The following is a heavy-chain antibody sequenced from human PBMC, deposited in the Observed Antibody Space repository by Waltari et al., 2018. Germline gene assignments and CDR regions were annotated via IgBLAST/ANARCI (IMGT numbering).Heavy chain of an antibody. D-gene: IGHD4-17*01. J-gene: IGHJ4*02. CDR1: GFTFSSYS. V-gene: IGHV3-48*04. Sequence: EVQLVESGGGLVQPGGSLRLSCAASGFTFSSYSMNGVRQAPGKGLEWVSYISSSSSTIYYADSVKGRFTISRDNAKNSLYLQMNSLRAEDTAVYYCARDLPYGDYVDFDYWGQGTLVTVSS. CDR3: ARDLPYGDYVDFDY. CDR2: ISSSSSTI.